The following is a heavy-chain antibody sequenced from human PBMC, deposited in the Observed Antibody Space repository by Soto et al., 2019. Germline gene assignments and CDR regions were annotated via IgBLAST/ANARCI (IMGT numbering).Heavy chain of an antibody. CDR3: ARDRRSDCCDAFDI. CDR1: GVTFSSYA. CDR2: IIPIFGTA. D-gene: IGHD2-21*02. Sequence: SVKVSCKASGVTFSSYAISWVRQAPGQGLEWMGGIIPIFGTANYAQKFQGRVTITADESTSTAYMGLSSLRSEDTAVYYCARDRRSDCCDAFDIWGQGTMVTVSS. V-gene: IGHV1-69*13. J-gene: IGHJ3*02.